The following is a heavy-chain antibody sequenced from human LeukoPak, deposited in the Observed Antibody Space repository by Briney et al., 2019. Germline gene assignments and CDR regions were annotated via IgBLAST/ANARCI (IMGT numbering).Heavy chain of an antibody. CDR3: AKSGVSYYYDSSGYYDY. J-gene: IGHJ4*02. V-gene: IGHV3-30*18. D-gene: IGHD3-22*01. Sequence: GGSLRLSCAASGFTFSSYAMHWVRQAPGKGLEWVAVISYDGSNKYYADSVKGRFTISRDNSKNTLYLQMNSLRAEDTAVYYCAKSGVSYYYDSSGYYDYWGQGTLVTVSS. CDR2: ISYDGSNK. CDR1: GFTFSSYA.